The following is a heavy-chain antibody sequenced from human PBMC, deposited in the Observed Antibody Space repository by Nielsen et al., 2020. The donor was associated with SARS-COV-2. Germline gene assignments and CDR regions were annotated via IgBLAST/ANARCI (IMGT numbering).Heavy chain of an antibody. Sequence: ASVKVSCKASGYTSTNYHIHWVRQAPGQRLEWMGWIHAGNGNTKYSQKFQGRVTITRDTSATTTYMELSSLTSEDTAVYFCVIVTAALAFDPWGQGSLVTVSS. CDR2: IHAGNGNT. J-gene: IGHJ5*02. V-gene: IGHV1-3*01. CDR3: VIVTAALAFDP. CDR1: GYTSTNYH. D-gene: IGHD3-16*02.